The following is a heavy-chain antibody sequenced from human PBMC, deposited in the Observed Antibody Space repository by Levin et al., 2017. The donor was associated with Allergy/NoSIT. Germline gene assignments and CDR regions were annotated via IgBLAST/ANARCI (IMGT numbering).Heavy chain of an antibody. J-gene: IGHJ4*02. CDR2: ISSDGSNK. CDR1: AFPFNRYG. Sequence: GGSLRLSCAASAFPFNRYGLHWVRQAPGKGLEWLAVISSDGSNKNYADSVKGRFTISRDNSKNTLYLQMNSLRPEDTAVYYCARDQHSSGWNAADYWGQGTLVTVSS. CDR3: ARDQHSSGWNAADY. D-gene: IGHD6-19*01. V-gene: IGHV3-30*03.